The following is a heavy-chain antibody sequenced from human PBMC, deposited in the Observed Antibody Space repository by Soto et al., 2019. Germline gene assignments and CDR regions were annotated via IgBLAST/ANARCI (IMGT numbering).Heavy chain of an antibody. CDR3: ATGPSGSPGFDY. D-gene: IGHD1-26*01. J-gene: IGHJ4*02. CDR1: GGSINRGDFF. Sequence: SETLSLTYVVSGGSINRGDFFWNWIRQHPERGLEWIGDIYNSGGTFYNPSLENRLTILMDNSKDHCSLKLTSVTAADTAIYYCATGPSGSPGFDYWGQGILVTVSS. CDR2: IYNSGGT. V-gene: IGHV4-31*11.